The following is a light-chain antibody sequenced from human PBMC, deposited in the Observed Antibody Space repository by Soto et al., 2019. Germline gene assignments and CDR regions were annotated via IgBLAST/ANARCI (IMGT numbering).Light chain of an antibody. CDR3: QQYKTYPLT. CDR1: QDIGNS. CDR2: SVS. J-gene: IGKJ4*02. Sequence: DIQMAQSPSSLSASVGDTVTLTCRASQDIGNSLAWLQQKPGRAPKSLISSVSSLQSGVPSRFSGSRYGADFTLTLSNLQPEDFATYYCQQYKTYPLTFGGGTKVEIK. V-gene: IGKV1-16*01.